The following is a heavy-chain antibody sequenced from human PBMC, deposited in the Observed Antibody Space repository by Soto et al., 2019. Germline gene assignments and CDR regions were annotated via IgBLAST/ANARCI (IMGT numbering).Heavy chain of an antibody. Sequence: SETLSLTCTVSGGSISSYYWSWIRQPPGKGLEWIGYIYYSGSTNYNPSLKSRVTISVDTSKNQFSLKLSSVTAADTAVYYCARGGGGITNPLYYYYYMDVWGKGTTVTVSS. CDR3: ARGGGGITNPLYYYYYMDV. CDR1: GGSISSYY. J-gene: IGHJ6*03. V-gene: IGHV4-59*01. D-gene: IGHD3-16*01. CDR2: IYYSGST.